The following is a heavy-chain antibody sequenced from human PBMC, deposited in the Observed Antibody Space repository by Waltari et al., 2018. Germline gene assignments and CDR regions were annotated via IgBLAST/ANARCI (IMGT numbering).Heavy chain of an antibody. CDR2: IIPIFVTA. CDR3: ARERRETYCSSTSCYNWFDP. D-gene: IGHD2-2*01. J-gene: IGHJ5*02. V-gene: IGHV1-69*05. CDR1: GGTFSSYA. Sequence: QVQLVQSGAEVKKPGSSVKVSCKASGGTFSSYAISWVRQAPGQGLEWMGGIIPIFVTANYAQKFQGRVTITTDESTSTAYMELSSLRSEDTAVYYCARERRETYCSSTSCYNWFDPWGQGTLVTVSS.